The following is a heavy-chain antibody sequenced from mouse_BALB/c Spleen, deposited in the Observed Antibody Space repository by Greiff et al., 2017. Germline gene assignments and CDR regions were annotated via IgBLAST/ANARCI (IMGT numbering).Heavy chain of an antibody. D-gene: IGHD1-1*01. V-gene: IGHV1-5*01. J-gene: IGHJ4*01. CDR3: TRKEGNYYGSSYNAMDY. Sequence: VLLQQSGTVLARPGASVKMSCKASGYTFTSYWMHWVKQRPGQGLEWIGAIYPGNSDTSYNQKFKGKAKLTAVTSTSTAYMELSSLTNEDSAVYYCTRKEGNYYGSSYNAMDYWGQGTSVTVSS. CDR1: GYTFTSYW. CDR2: IYPGNSDT.